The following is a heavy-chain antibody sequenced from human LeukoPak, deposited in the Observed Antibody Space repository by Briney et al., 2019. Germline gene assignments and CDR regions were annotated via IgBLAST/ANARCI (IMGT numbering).Heavy chain of an antibody. CDR1: GGTFSSYA. V-gene: IGHV1-46*01. Sequence: ASVKVSCKASGGTFSSYAISWVRQAPGQGLEWMGIINPSGGSTSYAQKFQGRVTMTRDTSTSTVYMELSSLRSEDTAVYYCASGENYYDSSGYFDAFDIWGQGTMVTVSS. J-gene: IGHJ3*02. D-gene: IGHD3-22*01. CDR3: ASGENYYDSSGYFDAFDI. CDR2: INPSGGST.